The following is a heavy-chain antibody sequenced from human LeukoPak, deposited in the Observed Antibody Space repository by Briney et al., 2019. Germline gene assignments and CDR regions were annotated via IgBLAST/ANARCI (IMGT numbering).Heavy chain of an antibody. Sequence: ASVKVSCKASGYTFTNYYMHWARRAPGQGLEWLGYISAYNGNTNYAQKVQGRITMTTDTSTSTAYMEMRSLRSDDTAVYYCARDCSGSSCYWIDWARGTVVTVSS. CDR1: GYTFTNYY. D-gene: IGHD2-15*01. CDR3: ARDCSGSSCYWID. J-gene: IGHJ4*02. CDR2: ISAYNGNT. V-gene: IGHV1-18*01.